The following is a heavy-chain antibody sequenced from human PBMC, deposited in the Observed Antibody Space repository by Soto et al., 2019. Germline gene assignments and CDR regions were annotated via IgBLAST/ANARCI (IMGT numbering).Heavy chain of an antibody. CDR3: ARDGDVVAATYYFDY. CDR2: IWYDGSNK. D-gene: IGHD2-15*01. CDR1: GFTFSSYG. V-gene: IGHV3-33*01. J-gene: IGHJ4*02. Sequence: QVQLVESGGGVVQPGRSLRLSCAASGFTFSSYGMHWVRQAPGKGLERVAVIWYDGSNKYYADSVKGRFTISRDNSKNTLYLQMNSLRAEDTAVYYCARDGDVVAATYYFDYWGQGTLVTVSS.